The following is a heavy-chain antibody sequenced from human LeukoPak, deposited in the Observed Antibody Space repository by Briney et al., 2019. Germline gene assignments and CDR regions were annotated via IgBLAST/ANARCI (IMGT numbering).Heavy chain of an antibody. V-gene: IGHV4-34*01. CDR1: GGSFVGYY. J-gene: IGHJ4*02. CDR3: ARLKPMIVLAYGFRPREGTTYCFDY. D-gene: IGHD3-22*01. Sequence: SETLSLTCAVYGGSFVGYYWSWIRQPPRKGLEWIGEINHSGSTNYNPSLKSRVTISVDTTRNQFSLNLSSVTAADTAFYYCARLKPMIVLAYGFRPREGTTYCFDYWGQGTLVTVSS. CDR2: INHSGST.